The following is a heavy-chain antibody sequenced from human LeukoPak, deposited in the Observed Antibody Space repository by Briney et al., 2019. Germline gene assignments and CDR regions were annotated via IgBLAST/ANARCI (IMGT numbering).Heavy chain of an antibody. Sequence: SETLSLTCTVSGGSISSGGYYWGWIRQPPGMGLEWIGFIYYSGTTYYNPSLKSRVTISVDTSKDQVSLELRSVTAADTAAYYCAREGGLVAGSLTRHFDLWGRGTLVTVSS. CDR2: IYYSGTT. CDR3: AREGGLVAGSLTRHFDL. CDR1: GGSISSGGYY. D-gene: IGHD1-26*01. J-gene: IGHJ2*01. V-gene: IGHV4-31*03.